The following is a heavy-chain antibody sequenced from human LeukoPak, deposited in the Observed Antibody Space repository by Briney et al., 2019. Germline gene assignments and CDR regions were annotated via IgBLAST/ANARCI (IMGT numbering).Heavy chain of an antibody. D-gene: IGHD1-26*01. V-gene: IGHV4-59*08. CDR2: ISDSGST. J-gene: IGHJ4*02. CDR3: ARGRNYFDY. Sequence: PSETLSLTCTVFGGSISTYYWTWIRQPPGKGPEWIGHISDSGSTFYSPSLRSRVTISLDTSQNQFSLKLTSVTAADTAVYYCARGRNYFDYWGQGSLVTVSS. CDR1: GGSISTYY.